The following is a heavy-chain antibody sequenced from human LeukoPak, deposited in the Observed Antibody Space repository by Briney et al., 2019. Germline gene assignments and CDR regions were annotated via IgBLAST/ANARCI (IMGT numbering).Heavy chain of an antibody. CDR3: ARVGVEMAWYYSYMDV. CDR2: ISSNGGST. D-gene: IGHD5-24*01. J-gene: IGHJ6*03. Sequence: ARSLRLACAASGFTFSTYTMHWVRQAPGKGLEYVAAISSNGGSTCYANSVEGRLITSRDNSKNTLYLQMGSLRAEEMAVYYCARVGVEMAWYYSYMDVWGKGTTVTVSS. CDR1: GFTFSTYT. V-gene: IGHV3-64*01.